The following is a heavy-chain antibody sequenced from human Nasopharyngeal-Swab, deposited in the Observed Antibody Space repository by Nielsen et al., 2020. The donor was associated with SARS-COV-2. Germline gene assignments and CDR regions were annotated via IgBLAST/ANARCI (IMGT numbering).Heavy chain of an antibody. J-gene: IGHJ5*02. CDR3: GRDLGGYGGS. V-gene: IGHV3-74*01. Sequence: GESLKISCAASGFTFRSYWMYWVRQVPGEGLVWVSRIDTDGSVTNYADSVQGRFTISRDNAKNSLYLQMNSLRAEDTAIYYCGRDLGGYGGSWGQGAMVIVSS. D-gene: IGHD5-12*01. CDR1: GFTFRSYW. CDR2: IDTDGSVT.